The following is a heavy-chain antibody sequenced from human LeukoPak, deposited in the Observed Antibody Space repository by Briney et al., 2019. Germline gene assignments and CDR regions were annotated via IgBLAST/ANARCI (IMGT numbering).Heavy chain of an antibody. CDR1: GGSISSYY. CDR3: ARDLAWSSSWNWFDP. CDR2: IYYSGST. D-gene: IGHD6-13*01. J-gene: IGHJ5*02. Sequence: PSETLSLTCTVSGGSISSYYWSWIRQPPGKGLEWIGYIYYSGSTNYNPSLKSRVTISVDTSKNQFSLKLSSVTAADTAVYYCARDLAWSSSWNWFDPWGQGTLVTVSS. V-gene: IGHV4-59*01.